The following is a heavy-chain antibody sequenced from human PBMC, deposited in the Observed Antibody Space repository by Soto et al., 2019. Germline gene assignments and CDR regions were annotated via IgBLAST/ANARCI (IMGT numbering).Heavy chain of an antibody. CDR1: GGSFVGYY. Sequence: PSETLSLTCAVYGGSFVGYYWSWILQPPWKGLEWIGEINHSGSTNYNPSLKSRVTISVDTSKNQFSLKLSSVTAADTAVYYCARERITMVRGVIIRYFDLWGRGTLVTVSS. D-gene: IGHD3-10*01. J-gene: IGHJ2*01. CDR3: ARERITMVRGVIIRYFDL. V-gene: IGHV4-34*01. CDR2: INHSGST.